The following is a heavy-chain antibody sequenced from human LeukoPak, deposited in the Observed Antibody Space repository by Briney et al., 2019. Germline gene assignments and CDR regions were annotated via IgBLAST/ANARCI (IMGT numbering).Heavy chain of an antibody. CDR2: INPNSGGT. V-gene: IGHV1-2*02. CDR1: GYTFTGYY. CDR3: ARAFLGLWYSSSLDY. D-gene: IGHD6-13*01. Sequence: GASVKVSCKASGYTFTGYYMHWVRQAPGQGLEWMGWINPNSGGTNYAQKFQGRVTMTRDTSISTAYMELSRLRSDDTAVYYCARAFLGLWYSSSLDYWGQGTLVTVSS. J-gene: IGHJ4*02.